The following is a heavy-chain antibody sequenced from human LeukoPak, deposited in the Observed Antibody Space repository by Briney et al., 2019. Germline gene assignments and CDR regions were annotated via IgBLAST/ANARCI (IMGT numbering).Heavy chain of an antibody. J-gene: IGHJ2*01. V-gene: IGHV4-34*08. CDR2: INDGGPG. CDR3: GCSRDLYLDAFTSYWYFDV. Sequence: SEALSLTCAVDGATFRAYYWSWLRPAHGLGLEWIGDINDGGPGRYDASLRSRATMSVATTNNQHSQQLKPVTAADPAVYYCGCSRDLYLDAFTSYWYFDVWGRGSLVTVSS. CDR1: GATFRAYY. D-gene: IGHD3-16*01.